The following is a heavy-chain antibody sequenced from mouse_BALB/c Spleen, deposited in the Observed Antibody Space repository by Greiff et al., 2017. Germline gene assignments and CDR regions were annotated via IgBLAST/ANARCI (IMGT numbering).Heavy chain of an antibody. CDR2: ILPGSGST. J-gene: IGHJ3*01. CDR1: GYTFSSYW. V-gene: IGHV1-9*01. CDR3: ARGEGNPAWFAY. D-gene: IGHD2-1*01. Sequence: LVESGAELMKPGASVKISCKATGYTFSSYWIEWVKQRPGHGLEWIGEILPGSGSTNYNEKFKGKATFTADTSSNTAYMQLSSLTSEDSAVYYCARGEGNPAWFAYWGQGTLVTVSA.